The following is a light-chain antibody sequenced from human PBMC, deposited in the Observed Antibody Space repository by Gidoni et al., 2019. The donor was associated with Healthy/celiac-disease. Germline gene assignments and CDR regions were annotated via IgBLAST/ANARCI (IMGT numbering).Light chain of an antibody. CDR2: AAS. Sequence: IQMTQTPSSLSSSVGVRVTITCRASQSISSYLNWYQQKPVKAPKLLIYAASSLPSGVPSRFSGSGSGTDFTLTISSLQPEDFATYYCQQSYSTPRTFGQETKVEIK. CDR1: QSISSY. CDR3: QQSYSTPRT. V-gene: IGKV1-39*01. J-gene: IGKJ1*01.